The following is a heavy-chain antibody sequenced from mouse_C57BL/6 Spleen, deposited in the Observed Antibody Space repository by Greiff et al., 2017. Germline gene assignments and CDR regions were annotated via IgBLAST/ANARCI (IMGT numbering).Heavy chain of an antibody. V-gene: IGHV1-15*01. CDR2: IYPETGGT. CDR1: GYTFTDYE. CDR3: TRESNYAY. Sequence: VQLQQSGAELVRPGASVTLSCKASGYTFTDYEMHWVKQTPVHGLEWIGAIYPETGGTAYNQKFKGKAILTADKSSSTAYMELRSLTSEDSAVYYCTRESNYAYWGQGTLVTVSA. D-gene: IGHD2-5*01. J-gene: IGHJ3*01.